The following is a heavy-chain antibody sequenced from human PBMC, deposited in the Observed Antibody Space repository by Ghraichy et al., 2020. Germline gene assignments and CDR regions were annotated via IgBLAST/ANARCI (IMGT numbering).Heavy chain of an antibody. Sequence: SETLSLTCAVYGGSFSGYYWSWIRQPPGKGLEWIGEINHSGSTNYNPSLKSRVTISVDTSKNQFSLKLSSVTAADTAVYYCARVTGHSYGYKILGGDAFDIWGQGTMVTVSS. J-gene: IGHJ3*02. CDR1: GGSFSGYY. CDR3: ARVTGHSYGYKILGGDAFDI. D-gene: IGHD5-18*01. CDR2: INHSGST. V-gene: IGHV4-34*01.